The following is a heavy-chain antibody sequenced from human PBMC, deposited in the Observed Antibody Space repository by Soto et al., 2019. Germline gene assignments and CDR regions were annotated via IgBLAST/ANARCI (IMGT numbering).Heavy chain of an antibody. CDR2: IYYSGRT. CDR1: GGSISSYY. CDR3: ARGYCSSTSCYIWDNWFDP. D-gene: IGHD2-2*02. V-gene: IGHV4-59*01. J-gene: IGHJ5*02. Sequence: QVQLQESGPGLVKPSETLSLTCTVSGGSISSYYWSWIRQPPGKGLEWIGYIYYSGRTNYNPSLKSRVTLSVDPSKNQFSLKLSSVTAADTAVYYCARGYCSSTSCYIWDNWFDPWGQGTLVTVSS.